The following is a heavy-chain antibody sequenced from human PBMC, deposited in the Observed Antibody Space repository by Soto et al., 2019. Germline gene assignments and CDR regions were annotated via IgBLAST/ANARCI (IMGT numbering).Heavy chain of an antibody. Sequence: PSETLSLTCTVSGGSISSSSHYWGWVRQPPGKGLEWIASIKYSGNTYYNPSLKSRVTISVDTSENQFSLKLNSVTAADTAVYYCARQGKAAAPGWFDPWGQGTLVTVSS. CDR1: GGSISSSSHY. V-gene: IGHV4-39*01. CDR3: ARQGKAAAPGWFDP. D-gene: IGHD6-13*01. CDR2: IKYSGNT. J-gene: IGHJ5*02.